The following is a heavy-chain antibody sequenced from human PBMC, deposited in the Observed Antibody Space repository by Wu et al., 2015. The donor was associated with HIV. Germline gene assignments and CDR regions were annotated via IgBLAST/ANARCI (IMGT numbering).Heavy chain of an antibody. J-gene: IGHJ6*02. CDR2: INPLFGTT. Sequence: QAQLVQFGAEVKKPGSSVKVTCKASGDGLTSYAVSWVRQAPGQGLEWMGGINPLFGTTKHAQKFLDRVAFTTDESKTTAYMELSSLTSEDTGVYYCARNTGSVATSLYSLGVWGQGTTVTVSS. CDR3: ARNTGSVATSLYSLGV. D-gene: IGHD6-19*01. CDR1: GDGLTSYA. V-gene: IGHV1-69*05.